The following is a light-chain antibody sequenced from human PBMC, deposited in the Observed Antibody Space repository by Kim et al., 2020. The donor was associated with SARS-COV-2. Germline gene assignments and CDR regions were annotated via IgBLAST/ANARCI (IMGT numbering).Light chain of an antibody. CDR1: QTVSSSS. V-gene: IGKV3-20*01. CDR2: GAS. Sequence: PGARATLSCRATQTVSSSSLAWYQQKPGQAPRLVIYGASSSATGLPDRLSVRVSGTYFTLTISRLKLDGFGSYSCLPYAISPLTFGGVTKV. CDR3: LPYAISPLT. J-gene: IGKJ4*01.